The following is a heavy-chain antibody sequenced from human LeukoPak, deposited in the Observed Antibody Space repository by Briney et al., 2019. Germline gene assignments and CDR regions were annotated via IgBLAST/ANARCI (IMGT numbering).Heavy chain of an antibody. D-gene: IGHD3-3*01. CDR3: ARSGRRITIFGVVTSNWFDP. CDR2: IYTSGST. J-gene: IGHJ5*02. CDR1: GGSISSGSYY. Sequence: SETLSLTCTVSGGSISSGSYYWSWIRQPARKGLEWIGRIYTSGSTNYNPSLKSRVTISVDTSKNQFSLKLSSVTAADTAVYYCARSGRRITIFGVVTSNWFDPWGQGTLVTVSS. V-gene: IGHV4-61*02.